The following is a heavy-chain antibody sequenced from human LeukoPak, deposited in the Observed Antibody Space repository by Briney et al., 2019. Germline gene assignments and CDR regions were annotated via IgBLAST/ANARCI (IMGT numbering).Heavy chain of an antibody. J-gene: IGHJ6*02. Sequence: GGSLRFSCAASGFTFSSYAMHWVRQAPGKGLEWVAVISYDGSNKYYPDSVKGRFTISRDNSKNTLYLQMNSLRAEDTAVYYCARAYVPAAMTWFPGDYYGMDVWGQGTTVTVSS. CDR2: ISYDGSNK. CDR1: GFTFSSYA. D-gene: IGHD2-2*01. V-gene: IGHV3-30-3*01. CDR3: ARAYVPAAMTWFPGDYYGMDV.